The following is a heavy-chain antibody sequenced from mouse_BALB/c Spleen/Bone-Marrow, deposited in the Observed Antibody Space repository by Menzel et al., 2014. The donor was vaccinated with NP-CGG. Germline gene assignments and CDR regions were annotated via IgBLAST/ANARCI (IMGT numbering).Heavy chain of an antibody. J-gene: IGHJ4*01. D-gene: IGHD2-1*01. CDR2: ISSGGGST. Sequence: DVKLQESGGGLVKPGGSLKLSCAASGFAFSNYDMSWVRQTPEKRLEWVAYISSGGGSTYSPDTVKGRFTISRDNAKNTLYLQMSSLKSEDTAMYYCARHDIYCYYAMDYWGQGTSVTVSS. CDR3: ARHDIYCYYAMDY. CDR1: GFAFSNYD. V-gene: IGHV5-12-1*01.